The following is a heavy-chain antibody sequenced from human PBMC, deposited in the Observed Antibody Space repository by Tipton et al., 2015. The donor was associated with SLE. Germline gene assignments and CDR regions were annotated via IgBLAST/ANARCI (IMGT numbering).Heavy chain of an antibody. J-gene: IGHJ6*02. D-gene: IGHD3-16*01. V-gene: IGHV4-39*02. CDR3: ARGGGYPIYYYGLDV. CDR2: IAYSGST. Sequence: TLSLTCTVSGDSISSRSHYWGWIRQPPGKGLEWIGSIAYSGSTYYNPSLKSRVTISVDTSKNHFSLKVTSVTATDTAVYYCARGGGYPIYYYGLDVWGQGTTVTVS. CDR1: GDSISSRSHY.